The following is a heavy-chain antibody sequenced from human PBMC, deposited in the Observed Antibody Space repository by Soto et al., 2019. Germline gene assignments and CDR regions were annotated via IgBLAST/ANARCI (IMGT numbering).Heavy chain of an antibody. CDR2: XYXXGXX. CDR3: ARSREFDY. J-gene: IGHJ4*02. Sequence: LSLTCNVSGGPISGYYWSWIRQTPGKGLEWIGYXYXXGXXXYNPSLKSRATILVDTSKNKFSLSLRYLTAADTAVYYRARSREFDYWSQGTLVTV. V-gene: IGHV4-59*12. CDR1: GGPISGYY.